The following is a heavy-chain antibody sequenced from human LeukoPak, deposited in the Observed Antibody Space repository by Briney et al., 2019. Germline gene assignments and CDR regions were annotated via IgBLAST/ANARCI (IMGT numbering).Heavy chain of an antibody. CDR1: GYTFTGYY. D-gene: IGHD3-22*01. CDR2: INPNSGGT. CDR3: ARVRISYYHSSGPLDY. V-gene: IGHV1-2*02. J-gene: IGHJ4*02. Sequence: ASVKVSCKASGYTFTGYYMHWVRQARGQGLEWMGWINPNSGGTNYAQKFQGRVTMTRDTSISTAYMELSRLRSDDTAVYYCARVRISYYHSSGPLDYWGQGTLVTVSS.